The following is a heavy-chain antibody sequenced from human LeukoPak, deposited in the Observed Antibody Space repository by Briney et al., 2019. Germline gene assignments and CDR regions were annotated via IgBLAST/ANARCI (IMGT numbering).Heavy chain of an antibody. J-gene: IGHJ4*02. V-gene: IGHV3-30*01. CDR3: ARDGVVYYDSSGPLGGYFDY. D-gene: IGHD3-22*01. Sequence: GRSLRLSCAASGFTFSSYAMHWVRQAPGKGLEWVAVISYDGSNKYYADSVKGQFTISRDNSKNTLYLQMNSLRAEDTAVYYCARDGVVYYDSSGPLGGYFDYWGQGTLVTVSS. CDR1: GFTFSSYA. CDR2: ISYDGSNK.